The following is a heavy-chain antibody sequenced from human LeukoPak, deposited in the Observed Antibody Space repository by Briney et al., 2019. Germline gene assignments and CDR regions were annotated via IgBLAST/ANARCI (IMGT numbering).Heavy chain of an antibody. CDR2: IRSKADSYAS. CDR1: GFTFSGSA. D-gene: IGHD3-22*01. CDR3: TRQSPSYYYDSSGYDRTAEYFQH. J-gene: IGHJ1*01. Sequence: PGGSLGLSCAASGFTFSGSAMHWVRQASGKGLEWVGRIRSKADSYASAYAASVKGRVTISRDESTNKAYMQMNSVKTEDTAVYYCTRQSPSYYYDSSGYDRTAEYFQHWGQGTLVTVSS. V-gene: IGHV3-73*01.